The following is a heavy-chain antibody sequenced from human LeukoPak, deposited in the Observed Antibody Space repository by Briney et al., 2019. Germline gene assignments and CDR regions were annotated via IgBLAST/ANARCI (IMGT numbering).Heavy chain of an antibody. J-gene: IGHJ4*02. CDR3: TRLSYYYGSGSYSTRYRSPID. CDR2: IRSKANSYAT. D-gene: IGHD3-10*01. Sequence: QTGGSLRLSCAASGFTFSGSAMHWVRQASGKRLEWVGRIRSKANSYATAYAASVKGRFTISRDDSKNTAYLQMNSLKTEDTAVYYCTRLSYYYGSGSYSTRYRSPIDWGQGTLVTVSS. V-gene: IGHV3-73*01. CDR1: GFTFSGSA.